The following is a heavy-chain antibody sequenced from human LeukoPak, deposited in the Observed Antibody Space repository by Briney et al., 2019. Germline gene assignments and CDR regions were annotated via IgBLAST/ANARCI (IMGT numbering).Heavy chain of an antibody. CDR3: AKQTYYGDSDY. CDR2: ISGSGGST. J-gene: IGHJ4*02. D-gene: IGHD4-17*01. Sequence: GGSLRLSCAASGFTISSYDMHWVRQATGKGLEWVSAISGSGGSTYYADSVKGRFTISRDNSKNTLYLQMNSLRAEDTAVYYCAKQTYYGDSDYWGQGTLVTVSS. CDR1: GFTISSYD. V-gene: IGHV3-23*01.